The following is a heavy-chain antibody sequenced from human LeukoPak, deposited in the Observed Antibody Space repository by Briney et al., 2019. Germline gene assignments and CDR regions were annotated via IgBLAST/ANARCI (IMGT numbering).Heavy chain of an antibody. D-gene: IGHD1-14*01. V-gene: IGHV3-73*01. Sequence: GGSPRLSCAASGFTFSGSAMHWVRQASGKGLEWVGRIRGKANSYATAYAASVKGRFTISRDDSKNTAYLEMNSLKIEDTAVYYCTPETFDYWGQGTLVTVSS. CDR1: GFTFSGSA. CDR3: TPETFDY. CDR2: IRGKANSYAT. J-gene: IGHJ4*02.